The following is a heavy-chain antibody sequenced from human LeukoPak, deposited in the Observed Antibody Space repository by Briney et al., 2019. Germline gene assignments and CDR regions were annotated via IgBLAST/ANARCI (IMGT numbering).Heavy chain of an antibody. J-gene: IGHJ4*02. D-gene: IGHD1-26*01. CDR1: GFTFSSYA. Sequence: GGSLSLSCAASGFTFSSYALSWVRQPPGKGLEWVSVISGSGGSTYYADSVKGRFTISRDNSKNTLYLQMNSLRAEDTAVYYCAKYVGATGFDYWGQGTLVTVSS. V-gene: IGHV3-23*01. CDR2: ISGSGGST. CDR3: AKYVGATGFDY.